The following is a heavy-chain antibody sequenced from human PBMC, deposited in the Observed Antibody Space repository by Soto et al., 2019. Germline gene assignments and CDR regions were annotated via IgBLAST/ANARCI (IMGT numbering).Heavy chain of an antibody. CDR3: ARAVAGPLFFDY. J-gene: IGHJ4*02. D-gene: IGHD6-19*01. V-gene: IGHV1-18*01. CDR1: GYTFTSYG. Sequence: ASVKVSCKASGYTFTSYGISWLQQAPGQGLEWMGWISAYNGNTNYAQKLQGRVTMTTDTSTSTAYMELRSLRSDDTAVYYCARAVAGPLFFDYWGQGTLVTVSS. CDR2: ISAYNGNT.